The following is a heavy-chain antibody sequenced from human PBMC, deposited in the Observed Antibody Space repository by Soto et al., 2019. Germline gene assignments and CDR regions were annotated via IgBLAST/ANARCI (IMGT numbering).Heavy chain of an antibody. D-gene: IGHD2-2*01. CDR2: ISGSGGST. V-gene: IGHV3-23*01. Sequence: PGGSLRLSCAASGFTFSSYAMSWVHQAPGKGLEWVSAISGSGGSTYYADSVKGRFTISRDNSKNTLYLQMNSLRAEDTAVYYCAKGERRYCSSTSCLTPIDYWGQGTLVTVSS. J-gene: IGHJ4*02. CDR1: GFTFSSYA. CDR3: AKGERRYCSSTSCLTPIDY.